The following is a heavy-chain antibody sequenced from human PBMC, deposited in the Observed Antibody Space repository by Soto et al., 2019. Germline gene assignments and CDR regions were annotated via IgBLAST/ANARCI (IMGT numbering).Heavy chain of an antibody. Sequence: QVQLQESGPGLVKPSQTLSLTCTVSGGSISSGDYYWSWIRQPPGKGLEWIGYIYYSGVTYYSPSLKSRLTISLDRSRTQFSLNLASVTAADTAVYYCARQEAAFVSGQYFFDNWSQGTLVTVSS. D-gene: IGHD3-3*01. V-gene: IGHV4-30-4*08. CDR1: GGSISSGDYY. CDR3: ARQEAAFVSGQYFFDN. J-gene: IGHJ4*02. CDR2: IYYSGVT.